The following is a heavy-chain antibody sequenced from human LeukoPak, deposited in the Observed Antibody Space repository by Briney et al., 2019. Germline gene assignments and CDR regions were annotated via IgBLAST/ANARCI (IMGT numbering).Heavy chain of an antibody. CDR3: ASAPDDSTIFGVTPYNWFDP. Sequence: PSETLSLTCTVSGYSISSGYYWGWIRQPPGKGLGWIGSIYHSGSTYYNPSLKSRVTISVDTSKNQFSLKLSSVTAADTAVYYCASAPDDSTIFGVTPYNWFDPWGQGTLVTVSS. D-gene: IGHD3-3*01. CDR2: IYHSGST. CDR1: GYSISSGYY. J-gene: IGHJ5*02. V-gene: IGHV4-38-2*02.